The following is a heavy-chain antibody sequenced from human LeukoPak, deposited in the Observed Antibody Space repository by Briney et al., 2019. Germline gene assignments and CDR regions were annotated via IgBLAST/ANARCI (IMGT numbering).Heavy chain of an antibody. D-gene: IGHD3-22*01. J-gene: IGHJ3*01. CDR2: IYSGGTI. V-gene: IGHV3-53*01. Sequence: GGSLRLSCAAPGFSVRTNYMSWIRQAPGKGLEWVSVIYSGGTIRYADSVKGRFTISRDNSRDTLHLQTNSLRVDDTAVYYCVRAVHHLFYSDNSGYYGDAFDVWGQGTVVTVSS. CDR1: GFSVRTNY. CDR3: VRAVHHLFYSDNSGYYGDAFDV.